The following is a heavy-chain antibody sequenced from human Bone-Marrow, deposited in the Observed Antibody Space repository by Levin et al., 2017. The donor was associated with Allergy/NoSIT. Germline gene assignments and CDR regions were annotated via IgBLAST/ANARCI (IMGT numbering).Heavy chain of an antibody. Sequence: PSETLSLTCSVSGGSIISKYYWSWIRQSPGKGLEWLGYLYDTWKTGYNPSLNSRVTISGDTSKNQFSLRLSSVTAADTTVYYCATTRVGGFDFWGQGILVTVSS. CDR1: GGSIISKYY. CDR3: ATTRVGGFDF. V-gene: IGHV4-59*01. CDR2: LYDTWKT. J-gene: IGHJ4*02. D-gene: IGHD1-26*01.